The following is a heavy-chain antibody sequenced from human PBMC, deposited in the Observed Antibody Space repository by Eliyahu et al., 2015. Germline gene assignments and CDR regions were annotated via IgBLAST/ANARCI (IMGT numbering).Heavy chain of an antibody. V-gene: IGHV3-23*01. CDR3: AKQGPDYNNQLRPCDY. J-gene: IGHJ4*02. D-gene: IGHD4-11*01. CDR1: GFTFSSYA. Sequence: EVQLLESGGGLVQPGGSLRLSCAASGFTFSSYAMSWVRXAPGKGLEWVXGISGSGGXXYYADSVKGRFTISGDISKNTLYLQMSSLRPEDTAVYYCAKQGPDYNNQLRPCDYWGQGILVTVSS. CDR2: ISGSGGXX.